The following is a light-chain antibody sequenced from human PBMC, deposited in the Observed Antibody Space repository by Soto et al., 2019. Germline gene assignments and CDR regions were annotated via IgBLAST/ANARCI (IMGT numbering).Light chain of an antibody. J-gene: IGKJ5*01. CDR2: DVF. V-gene: IGKV3-20*01. CDR1: QSVSAR. Sequence: EIVLTQSPDTLSLSPGESATLSCRASQSVSARLAWYKHKPGQPPRLLISDVFNRASGVAERFSGSGSETELTLLIQPTEPEDSALYYCQHYQGGHPIAFGQGTRLEI. CDR3: QHYQGGHPIA.